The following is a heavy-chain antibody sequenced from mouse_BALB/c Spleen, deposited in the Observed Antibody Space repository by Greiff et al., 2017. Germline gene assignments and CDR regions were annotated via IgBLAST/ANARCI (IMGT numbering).Heavy chain of an antibody. D-gene: IGHD1-1*01. J-gene: IGHJ2*01. CDR3: ARELEYYGYFDY. Sequence: QVQLKESGPGLVAPSQSLSITCTVSGFSLTSYGVHWVRQPPGKGLEWLGVIWAGGSTNYNSALMSRLSISKDNSKSQVFLKMNSLQTDDTDMYYCARELEYYGYFDYWGQGTPLTVSS. V-gene: IGHV2-9*02. CDR2: IWAGGST. CDR1: GFSLTSYG.